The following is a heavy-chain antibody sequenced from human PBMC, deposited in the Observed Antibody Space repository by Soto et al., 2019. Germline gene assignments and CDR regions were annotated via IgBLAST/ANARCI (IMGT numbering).Heavy chain of an antibody. J-gene: IGHJ4*02. CDR2: INAKGDST. D-gene: IGHD2-2*01. CDR1: GFTFSSDA. V-gene: IGHV3-23*01. Sequence: EVQLLESGGGLVQPGGSLGLSCAASGFTFSSDAMSWFRQAPGTGLEWVSGINAKGDSTYYADSVKGRFAVSRDNSKNTVYLQMNSLRVADTAIYYCAHGGVPAAVPRWGFDFWGQGTLVTVSS. CDR3: AHGGVPAAVPRWGFDF.